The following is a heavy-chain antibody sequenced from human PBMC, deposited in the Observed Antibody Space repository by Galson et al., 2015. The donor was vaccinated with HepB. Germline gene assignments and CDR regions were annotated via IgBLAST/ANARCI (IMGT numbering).Heavy chain of an antibody. D-gene: IGHD6-13*01. CDR2: ISGSGGST. V-gene: IGHV3-23*01. CDR3: AKVKSYSYSSSWLADY. Sequence: SLRLSCAASGFTFSSYAMSWVRQAPGKGLEWVSAISGSGGSTYYADSVKGRFTISRDNSKNTLYLQMNSLRAKDTAVYYCAKVKSYSYSSSWLADYWGQGTLVTVSS. J-gene: IGHJ4*02. CDR1: GFTFSSYA.